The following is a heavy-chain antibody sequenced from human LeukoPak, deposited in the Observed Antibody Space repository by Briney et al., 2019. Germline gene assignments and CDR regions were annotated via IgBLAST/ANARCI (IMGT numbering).Heavy chain of an antibody. D-gene: IGHD5-24*01. CDR3: ARHPKRWLQSVHFDN. CDR2: ISYDGSNK. CDR1: GFTFSSYA. J-gene: IGHJ4*02. V-gene: IGHV3-30*04. Sequence: PGGSLRLSCAASGFTFSSYAMHWVRLAPGKGLEWVAVISYDGSNKYYADSVKGRFTISRDNSKNTLYLQMNSLRAEDTAVYYCARHPKRWLQSVHFDNWGQGTLVTVSS.